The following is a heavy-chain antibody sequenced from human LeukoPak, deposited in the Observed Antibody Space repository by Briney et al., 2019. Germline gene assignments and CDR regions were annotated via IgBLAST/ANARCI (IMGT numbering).Heavy chain of an antibody. CDR1: GFTFSSYW. Sequence: QPGGSLRLSCAASGFTFSSYWMDWVRQAPGKGLEWVANIKEDGGAKNYVDSVKGRFTISRDNAKDSVYLQMNSLRDEDTAVYYCAGDSGYAFDYWGQGTLVTVSS. CDR3: AGDSGYAFDY. CDR2: IKEDGGAK. D-gene: IGHD6-25*01. J-gene: IGHJ4*02. V-gene: IGHV3-7*01.